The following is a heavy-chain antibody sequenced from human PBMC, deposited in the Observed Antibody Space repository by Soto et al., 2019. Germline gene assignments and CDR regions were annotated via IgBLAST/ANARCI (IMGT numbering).Heavy chain of an antibody. D-gene: IGHD4-17*01. CDR3: ASGRLRSYPSPY. J-gene: IGHJ4*02. V-gene: IGHV3-11*01. Sequence: GGSLRLSCAASGFTFSDYYMSWIRQAPGKGLEWVSYISSSGSTIYYADSVKGRFTISRDNAKNSLSLQMNSLRAEDTAVYYCASGRLRSYPSPYWGQGTLVTVS. CDR2: ISSSGSTI. CDR1: GFTFSDYY.